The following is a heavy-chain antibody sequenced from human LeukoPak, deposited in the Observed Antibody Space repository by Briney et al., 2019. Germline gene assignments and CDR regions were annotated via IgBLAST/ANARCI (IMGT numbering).Heavy chain of an antibody. J-gene: IGHJ6*02. V-gene: IGHV4-59*12. CDR3: AREGITGTTRKYYYGMDV. CDR2: IYYSGTT. D-gene: IGHD1-20*01. CDR1: GGSISSYY. Sequence: PSETLSLTCTVSGGSISSYYWSWIRQPPGKGLEWIGYIYYSGTTNYNPSLKSRVTISVDTSKNQFSLKLSSVTAADTAVYYCAREGITGTTRKYYYGMDVWGQGTTVTVSS.